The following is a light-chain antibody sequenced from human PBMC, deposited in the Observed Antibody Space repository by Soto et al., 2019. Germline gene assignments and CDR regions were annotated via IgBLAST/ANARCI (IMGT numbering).Light chain of an antibody. Sequence: QSVLTQPASVSGSPGQSITISFTGTSSYVGGYHHVSWYQQHPGKAPKLMIYDVSNWPSGVSNRFSGSKSGNTASLTISGLQAEDEADYYCSSYTNSSPFGFGTGTKVTVL. V-gene: IGLV2-14*01. CDR3: SSYTNSSPFG. CDR2: DVS. J-gene: IGLJ1*01. CDR1: SSYVGGYHH.